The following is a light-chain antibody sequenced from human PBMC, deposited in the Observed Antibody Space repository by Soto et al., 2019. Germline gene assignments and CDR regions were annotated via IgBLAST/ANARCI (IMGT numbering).Light chain of an antibody. CDR1: QSVSSTY. CDR3: QQYNSYS. V-gene: IGKV3-20*01. J-gene: IGKJ1*01. Sequence: LTQSPGTPSLSPGDRATFTCRASQSVSSTYLAWYQQRPGQAPGLLLYGASNRASGIPDRFAGSGSGTDLTLTISSLQPDDFATYYCQQYNSYSVGQGTQVDIK. CDR2: GAS.